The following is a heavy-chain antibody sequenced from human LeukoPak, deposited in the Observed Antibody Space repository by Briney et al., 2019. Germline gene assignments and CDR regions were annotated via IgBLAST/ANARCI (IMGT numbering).Heavy chain of an antibody. V-gene: IGHV1-18*01. CDR1: GYTFTSYG. D-gene: IGHD2-15*01. J-gene: IGHJ4*02. CDR2: ISAHYGNT. CDR3: ARDFFHGHCSGLTCFLLDS. Sequence: ASVKVSCKASGYTFTSYGITRVRQAPGQGLEGMGWISAHYGNTNYAQKFQGRLTMTTDTSTNTAYMELRSLRPDDTAVYFCARDFFHGHCSGLTCFLLDSWGQGSLVTVSS.